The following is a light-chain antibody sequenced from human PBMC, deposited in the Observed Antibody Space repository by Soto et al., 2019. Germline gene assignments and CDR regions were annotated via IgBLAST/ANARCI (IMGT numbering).Light chain of an antibody. CDR3: KQYGSSPFT. V-gene: IGKV3-20*01. CDR1: QSVSSSY. J-gene: IGKJ3*01. CDR2: GAS. Sequence: EIVLTQSPGTLSLSPGERATLSCRASQSVSSSYLAWYQQKPGQAPRLLIYGASSRATGIPDRFSDSGSGTDFTLTISRLEPDDFAVYYCKQYGSSPFTFCPGTLVDVK.